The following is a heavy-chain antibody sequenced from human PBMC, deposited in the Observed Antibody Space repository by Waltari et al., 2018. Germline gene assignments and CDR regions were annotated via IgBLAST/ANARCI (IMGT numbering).Heavy chain of an antibody. CDR3: AREAASTSKWFDP. V-gene: IGHV4-39*02. CDR1: GGSISDNYFY. Sequence: QLQLQESGPGLVKPSETLSLTCRVPGGSISDNYFYWGWIRQSPGRELEWIGGISYGGTTQYNPSLESRVTILLDTSKNQFSLKVRSVTAADTAIYFCAREAASTSKWFDPWGQGILVTVSS. D-gene: IGHD6-25*01. CDR2: ISYGGTT. J-gene: IGHJ5*02.